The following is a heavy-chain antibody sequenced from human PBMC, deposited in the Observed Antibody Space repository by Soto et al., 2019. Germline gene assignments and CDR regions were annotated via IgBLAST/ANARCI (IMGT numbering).Heavy chain of an antibody. CDR3: ASLRRGPSLNYDILTGPIRIGGIDY. V-gene: IGHV3-30-3*01. Sequence: GGSLRLSCAASGFTFSSYAMHWVRQAPGKGLEWVAVISYDGSNKYYADSVKGRFTISRDNSKNTLYLQMNSLRAEDTAVYYCASLRRGPSLNYDILTGPIRIGGIDYWGQGTLVTVSS. CDR2: ISYDGSNK. D-gene: IGHD3-9*01. J-gene: IGHJ4*02. CDR1: GFTFSSYA.